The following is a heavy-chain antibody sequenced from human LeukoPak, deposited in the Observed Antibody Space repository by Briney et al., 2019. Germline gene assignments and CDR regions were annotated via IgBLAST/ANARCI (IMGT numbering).Heavy chain of an antibody. D-gene: IGHD6-13*01. V-gene: IGHV3-20*04. CDR3: ARALVRGWFDP. Sequence: PGGSLRLSCAASGFTYDDYGMSWARQAPGKGLEWVSGINWNVGGTGYADSVKGRFTISRDNAKNSLYLQMNSLSAEDTALYYCARALVRGWFDPWGQGTLVTVSS. CDR1: GFTYDDYG. CDR2: INWNVGGT. J-gene: IGHJ5*02.